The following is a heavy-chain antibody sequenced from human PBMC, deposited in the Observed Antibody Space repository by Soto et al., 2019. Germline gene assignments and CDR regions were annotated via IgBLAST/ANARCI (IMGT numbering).Heavy chain of an antibody. Sequence: GGSLRLSCAASGFTFSSYGMHWVRQAPGKGLEWVAVISYDGSNKYYADSVKGRFTISRDNSKNTLYLQMNSLRAEDTAVYYCAKGLGYCSSTSCYDQRFDPWGQGTLVTVSS. J-gene: IGHJ5*02. CDR3: AKGLGYCSSTSCYDQRFDP. CDR2: ISYDGSNK. V-gene: IGHV3-30*18. CDR1: GFTFSSYG. D-gene: IGHD2-2*01.